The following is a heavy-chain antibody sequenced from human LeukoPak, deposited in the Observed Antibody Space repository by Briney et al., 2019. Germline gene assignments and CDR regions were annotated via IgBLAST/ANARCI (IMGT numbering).Heavy chain of an antibody. J-gene: IGHJ4*02. D-gene: IGHD3-22*01. CDR3: ASVGGYDSSGYYVNEFDY. Sequence: GASVKVSCKASGYTFTSYGISWVRQAPGQGLEWMGIINPSGGSTSYAQKFQGRVTMTRDTSTSTVYMELSSLRSEDTAVYYCASVGGYDSSGYYVNEFDYWGQGTLVTVSS. CDR2: INPSGGST. V-gene: IGHV1-46*01. CDR1: GYTFTSYG.